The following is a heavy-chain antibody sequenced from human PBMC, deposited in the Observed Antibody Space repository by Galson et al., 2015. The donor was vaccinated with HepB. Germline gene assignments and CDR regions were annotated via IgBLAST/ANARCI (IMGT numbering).Heavy chain of an antibody. J-gene: IGHJ3*02. Sequence: SCKASGYTFTGYYMHWVRQAPGQGLEWVSAISGSGGSTYYADSVKGRFTISRDNSKNTLYLQMNSLRVEDTAVYYCAKYEVGVTPNDVFDIWGQGTMVTVSS. CDR3: AKYEVGVTPNDVFDI. CDR1: GYTFTGYY. V-gene: IGHV3-23*01. D-gene: IGHD1-26*01. CDR2: ISGSGGST.